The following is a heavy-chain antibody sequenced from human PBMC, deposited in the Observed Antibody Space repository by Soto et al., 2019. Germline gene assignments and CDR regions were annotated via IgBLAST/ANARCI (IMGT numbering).Heavy chain of an antibody. D-gene: IGHD3-3*01. J-gene: IGHJ3*02. CDR3: ARGRPLYDFWSGYHMRGAFDI. CDR2: INHSGST. V-gene: IGHV4-34*01. Sequence: QVQLQQWGAGLLKPSETLSLTCAVYGGSFSGYYWSWIRQPPGKGLEWIGEINHSGSTNYNPSLKSRVTISVDTSKNQFSLKLSSVTAADTAVYYCARGRPLYDFWSGYHMRGAFDIWGQGTMVTVSS. CDR1: GGSFSGYY.